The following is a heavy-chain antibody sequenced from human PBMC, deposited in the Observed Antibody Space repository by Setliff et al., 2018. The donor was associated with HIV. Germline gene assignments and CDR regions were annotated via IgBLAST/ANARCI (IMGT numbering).Heavy chain of an antibody. Sequence: PSETLSLTCTVSGGSISSYYWSWIRQPPGKGLEWIGYIYYSGSTNYNPSLKSRVTISVDTSEDQFSLKMNSVTAADTAVYYCARLKSASGYFGFDSWGQGTLVTVSS. CDR3: ARLKSASGYFGFDS. J-gene: IGHJ4*02. CDR1: GGSISSYY. CDR2: IYYSGST. V-gene: IGHV4-59*08. D-gene: IGHD5-12*01.